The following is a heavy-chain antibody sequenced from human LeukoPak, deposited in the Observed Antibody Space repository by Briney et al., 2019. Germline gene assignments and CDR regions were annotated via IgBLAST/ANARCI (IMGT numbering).Heavy chain of an antibody. CDR1: GIIFSTYW. CDR3: AKAELLWFGESWMDV. Sequence: GGSLRLSCTASGIIFSTYWMSWVRQAPGKGLEWVANIKEDGSESHYVDSVKGRFTISRDNAKNSLYLQMNSLRAEDTAVYFCAKAELLWFGESWMDVWGQGTTVTVSS. CDR2: IKEDGSES. J-gene: IGHJ6*02. D-gene: IGHD3-10*01. V-gene: IGHV3-7*01.